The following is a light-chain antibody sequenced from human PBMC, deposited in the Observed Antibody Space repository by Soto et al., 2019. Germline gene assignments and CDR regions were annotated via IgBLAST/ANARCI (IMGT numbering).Light chain of an antibody. CDR2: EVS. V-gene: IGLV2-23*02. J-gene: IGLJ1*01. Sequence: QSALTQPASVSGSSGQSITVSCTGTSSDVGNYNFVSWYQQHPGKAPKLMIYEVSKRPSGVSNRFSGYKSGNTASLTIYGLQAEDEAEYYCCSYAGSNIPLIFGTGSKLTVL. CDR3: CSYAGSNIPLI. CDR1: SSDVGNYNF.